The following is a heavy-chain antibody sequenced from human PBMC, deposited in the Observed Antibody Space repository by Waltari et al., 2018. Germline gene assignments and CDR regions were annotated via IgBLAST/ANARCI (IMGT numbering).Heavy chain of an antibody. D-gene: IGHD3-3*01. Sequence: QVQLQQWGAGLLKPSETLSLTCAVYGGSFSGYYWSWIRQPPGKGLEWIGEINHSGSTNYNPSLKSRVTISVDTSKNQFSLKLSSVTAADTAVYYCARRHTIFGVVNWFDPWGQGTLVTVSS. CDR1: GGSFSGYY. CDR3: ARRHTIFGVVNWFDP. V-gene: IGHV4-34*01. CDR2: INHSGST. J-gene: IGHJ5*02.